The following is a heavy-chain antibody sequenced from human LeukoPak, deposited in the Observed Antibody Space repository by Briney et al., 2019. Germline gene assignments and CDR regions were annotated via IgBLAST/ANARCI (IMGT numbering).Heavy chain of an antibody. J-gene: IGHJ6*02. Sequence: GASVKVSCKASGYTFTSYGISWVRQAPGQGLERMGWISAYNGNTNYAQKLQGRVTMTTDTSTSTAYMELRSLRSDDTAVYYCARPYSSSSYDYVMDVWGQGTTVTVSS. V-gene: IGHV1-18*01. CDR2: ISAYNGNT. CDR3: ARPYSSSSYDYVMDV. D-gene: IGHD6-13*01. CDR1: GYTFTSYG.